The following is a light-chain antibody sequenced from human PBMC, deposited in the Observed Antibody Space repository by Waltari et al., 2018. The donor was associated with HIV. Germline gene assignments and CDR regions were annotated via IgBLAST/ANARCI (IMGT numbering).Light chain of an antibody. CDR3: QSYDRNSQV. J-gene: IGLJ3*02. Sequence: ITISCTRTSGSIASNYVQWYQRRPGSPPATVIYEDNRRPSGVPDRFSGSIDSSSNSASLTISGLKTEDEADYYCQSYDRNSQVFGGGTKLTVL. CDR1: SGSIASNY. V-gene: IGLV6-57*01. CDR2: EDN.